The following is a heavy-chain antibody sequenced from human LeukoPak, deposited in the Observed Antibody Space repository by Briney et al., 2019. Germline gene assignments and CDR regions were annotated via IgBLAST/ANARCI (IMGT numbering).Heavy chain of an antibody. V-gene: IGHV4-30-4*01. Sequence: SETLSLTCTVSGGSISSGDYYWSWIRQPPGKGLEWIGYIYHSGSTYYNPSLKSRLTISVDTSKNQFSVKLSSVTAADTAGCYCALVDDSSGRDAFDIWGQGTMVTVSS. CDR2: IYHSGST. D-gene: IGHD3-22*01. CDR3: ALVDDSSGRDAFDI. CDR1: GGSISSGDYY. J-gene: IGHJ3*02.